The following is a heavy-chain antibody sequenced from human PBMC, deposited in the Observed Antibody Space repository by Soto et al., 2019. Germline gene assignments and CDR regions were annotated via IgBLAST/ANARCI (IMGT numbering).Heavy chain of an antibody. Sequence: PLETLSLTCTVSGGSISSFHWSWIRQPPGKGLEWIGYIDYSGSTNYNPALKSRVTLSVDTSKNQFSLKLSSVNAADTAVYYCVSVYCSSRTCPYGMDVWGQGTTVTVSS. CDR1: GGSISSFH. V-gene: IGHV4-59*01. J-gene: IGHJ6*02. CDR2: IDYSGST. D-gene: IGHD2-15*01. CDR3: VSVYCSSRTCPYGMDV.